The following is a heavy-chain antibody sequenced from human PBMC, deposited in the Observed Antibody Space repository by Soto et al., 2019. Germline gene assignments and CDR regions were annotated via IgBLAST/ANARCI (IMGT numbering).Heavy chain of an antibody. CDR3: AKNSENFGDSKYDY. Sequence: GGSLRLSCAASRFTFSSYAMSWVRQAPGKGLEWVSSISGNGGNTYYADSVKGRFTISRDNSKNTLYLQMNSLRAEDTSVYYCAKNSENFGDSKYDYWGQGTLVTVSS. V-gene: IGHV3-23*01. J-gene: IGHJ4*02. CDR2: ISGNGGNT. CDR1: RFTFSSYA. D-gene: IGHD4-17*01.